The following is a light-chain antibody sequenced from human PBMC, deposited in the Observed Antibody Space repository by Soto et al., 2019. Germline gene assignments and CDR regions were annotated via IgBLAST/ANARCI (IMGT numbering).Light chain of an antibody. CDR1: SSNIGAGYD. V-gene: IGLV1-40*01. J-gene: IGLJ2*01. CDR2: GNS. CDR3: QSYDSSLSVV. Sequence: QAVVTQPPSVSGAPGQRVTISCTGSSSNIGAGYDVHWYQQLPGIAPQLLIYGNSKRPSGVPDRFSGSKSGTSASLAITGLQAEDEADYYCQSYDSSLSVVFGGGTKLTVL.